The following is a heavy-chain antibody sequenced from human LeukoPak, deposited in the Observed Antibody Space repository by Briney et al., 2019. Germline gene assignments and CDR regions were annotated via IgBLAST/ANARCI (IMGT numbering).Heavy chain of an antibody. CDR2: IYSGGST. Sequence: PGGSLRLSCAASGFTVSSNYMTWVRQAPGKGLEWVSVIYSGGSTYYADSVKGRFTISRDNSKNTLYLQMNSLRAEDTAVYYCAGVRRDCDGDCYVAFDIWAKGQWSPSPQ. J-gene: IGHJ3*02. V-gene: IGHV3-53*01. CDR3: AGVRRDCDGDCYVAFDI. CDR1: GFTVSSNY. D-gene: IGHD2-21*02.